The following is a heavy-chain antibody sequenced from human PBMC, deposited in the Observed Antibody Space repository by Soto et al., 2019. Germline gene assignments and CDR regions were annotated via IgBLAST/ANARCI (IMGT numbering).Heavy chain of an antibody. CDR2: IYSGGST. V-gene: IGHV3-53*01. CDR1: GFTVSSTY. CDR3: ARSGYSYGPFDY. Sequence: ESGGGLIPPGGSLRLSCAASGFTVSSTYMSWVRQAPGKGLEWVSVIYSGGSTYYADSVKGRFTISRDNSKNTLYLQMNSLRAEDTAVYYCARSGYSYGPFDYWGQGTLVTVSS. J-gene: IGHJ4*02. D-gene: IGHD5-18*01.